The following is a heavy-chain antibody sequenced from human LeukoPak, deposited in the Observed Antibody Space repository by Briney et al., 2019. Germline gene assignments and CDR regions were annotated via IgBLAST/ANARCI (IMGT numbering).Heavy chain of an antibody. CDR2: ISYDGSNK. D-gene: IGHD6-19*01. Sequence: QAGGSLRLSCAASGFTFSSYAVHWVRQAPGKGLEWVAVISYDGSNKYYADSVKGRFTISRDNSKNTLYLQMNSLRAEDTAVYYCAKEVRYSSGWYLNYYYGMDVWGQGTTVTVSS. CDR3: AKEVRYSSGWYLNYYYGMDV. J-gene: IGHJ6*02. CDR1: GFTFSSYA. V-gene: IGHV3-30*04.